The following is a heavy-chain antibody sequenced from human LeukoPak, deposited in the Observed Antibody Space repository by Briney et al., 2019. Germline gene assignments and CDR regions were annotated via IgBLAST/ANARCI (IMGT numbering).Heavy chain of an antibody. Sequence: PSETLSLTCTVSGGSIRSSYYYWGWIRQPPGKGLEWIGSIYDSGSTYYNPSLKSRVTISVDTSKNQFSLKLSSVTAADTAVYYCARDQGYYYDSSGYYRPAGTFDYWGQGTLVTVSS. CDR3: ARDQGYYYDSSGYYRPAGTFDY. CDR2: IYDSGST. CDR1: GGSIRSSYYY. J-gene: IGHJ4*02. D-gene: IGHD3-22*01. V-gene: IGHV4-39*07.